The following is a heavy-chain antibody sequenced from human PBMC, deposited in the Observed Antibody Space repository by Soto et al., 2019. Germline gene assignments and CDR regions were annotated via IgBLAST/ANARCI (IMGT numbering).Heavy chain of an antibody. J-gene: IGHJ4*02. CDR3: AKVGGYFHSSGYQNY. V-gene: IGHV3-23*01. D-gene: IGHD3-22*01. CDR2: VSGSGGST. CDR1: GFTFSDYG. Sequence: GGSLRLSCAASGFTFSDYGMSWVRQAPGKGLEGVAVVSGSGGSTSYADSVKGRFTISRDNAKNTLYLQMNSLRADDTAVYYCAKVGGYFHSSGYQNYWGQGALVTVSS.